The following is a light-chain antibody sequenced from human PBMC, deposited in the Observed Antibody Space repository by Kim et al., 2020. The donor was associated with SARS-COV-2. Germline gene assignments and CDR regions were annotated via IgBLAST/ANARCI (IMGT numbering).Light chain of an antibody. J-gene: IGLJ2*01. CDR3: TSYAGSTELL. CDR1: SSDVGGYNY. Sequence: GQSFTISCTGTSSDVGGYNYVSWYQQHPGKAPKLMIYDVSKRPSWVPDRFSGSKSGNTASLTVSGLQAGNEADYYCTSYAGSTELLFGGGTQLTVL. V-gene: IGLV2-8*01. CDR2: DVS.